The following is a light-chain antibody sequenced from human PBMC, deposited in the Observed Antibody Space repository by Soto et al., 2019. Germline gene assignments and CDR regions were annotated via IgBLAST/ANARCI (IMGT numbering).Light chain of an antibody. CDR2: DVS. J-gene: IGLJ1*01. CDR1: SSDIGSYNC. Sequence: QSVLNQPASVSGSPGPSIAISCTGTSSDIGSYNCVSWYQHHPGNDPKLMIYDVSERPSGVSNRFSGSKAGNTASLTISGLQAEDEADDDCSSYTSSSTLYLFGSGTKLTVL. CDR3: SSYTSSSTLYL. V-gene: IGLV2-14*03.